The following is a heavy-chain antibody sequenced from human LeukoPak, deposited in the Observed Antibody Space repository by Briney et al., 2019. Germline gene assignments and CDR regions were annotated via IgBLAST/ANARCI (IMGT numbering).Heavy chain of an antibody. V-gene: IGHV1-2*02. CDR2: INPNSGGT. Sequence: ASVKVSCKASGYTFTGYYMHWVRQAPAQAREWMGWINPNSGGTNYAQRFQGRVAMTRDTSISTAYMELRRLRSDDTAVYYCARARVVVAALRVWGFDPLGQGTLVTVSS. CDR3: ARARVVVAALRVWGFDP. CDR1: GYTFTGYY. J-gene: IGHJ5*02. D-gene: IGHD2-15*01.